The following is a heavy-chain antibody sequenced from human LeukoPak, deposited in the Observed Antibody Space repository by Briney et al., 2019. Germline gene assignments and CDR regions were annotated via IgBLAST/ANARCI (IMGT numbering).Heavy chain of an antibody. CDR3: ARLYCSSTSCPYYYYYMDV. D-gene: IGHD2-2*01. CDR1: GFTFSSYW. J-gene: IGHJ6*03. CDR2: IKQDGSEK. V-gene: IGHV3-7*01. Sequence: GGSPRLSCAASGFTFSSYWMSWVRQAPGKGLEWVANIKQDGSEKYYVDSVKGRFTISRDNAKNSLYLQMNSLRAEDTAVYYCARLYCSSTSCPYYYYYMDVWGKGTTVTVSS.